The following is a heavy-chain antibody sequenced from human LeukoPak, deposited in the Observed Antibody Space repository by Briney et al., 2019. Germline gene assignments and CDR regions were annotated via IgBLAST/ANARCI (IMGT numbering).Heavy chain of an antibody. Sequence: ASVKVSYTASGYNFGIFGISWVRQAPGQGLEWMGWISANNGNTKYAQNLQGRVTMTTDTSTSTAYMELRSLRSDDTAVYYCARVGVVVPSAWFDPWGQGTLVTVSS. V-gene: IGHV1-18*01. J-gene: IGHJ5*02. CDR2: ISANNGNT. CDR1: GYNFGIFG. D-gene: IGHD2-2*01. CDR3: ARVGVVVPSAWFDP.